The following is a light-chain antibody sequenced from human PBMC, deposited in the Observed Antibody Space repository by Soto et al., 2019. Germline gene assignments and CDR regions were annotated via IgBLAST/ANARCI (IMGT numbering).Light chain of an antibody. J-gene: IGKJ1*01. CDR1: QSTSSW. V-gene: IGKV1-5*01. Sequence: DIQMTQSPSTLSASVGDRVTITCRASQSTSSWLAWYQQKPGKAPKLLSYDASSWESGVPSRFSGSGSATEFTLTISSLQPDDFATYYCQQYNNYWTFGQGTRVEIK. CDR3: QQYNNYWT. CDR2: DAS.